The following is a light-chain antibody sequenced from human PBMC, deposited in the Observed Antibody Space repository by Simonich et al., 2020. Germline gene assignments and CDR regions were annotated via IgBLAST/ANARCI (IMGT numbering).Light chain of an antibody. J-gene: IGLJ1*01. CDR1: SSDVGGYNY. Sequence: QSALTQPRSVSGSPGQSVTISCTGTSSDVGGYNYVSCDQQHPGKAPKLKIYDVSKRPSGVPDRCSGSKSGNTASLTISGLQAEDEADYYCCSYAGSYVFGTGTKVTVL. CDR2: DVS. V-gene: IGLV2-11*01. CDR3: CSYAGSYV.